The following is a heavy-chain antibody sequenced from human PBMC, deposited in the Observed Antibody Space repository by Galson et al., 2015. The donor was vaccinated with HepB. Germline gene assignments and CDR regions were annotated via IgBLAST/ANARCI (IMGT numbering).Heavy chain of an antibody. Sequence: SVKVSCKASGFPFNSFGKSWVRQAPGQGLEWMGWISAYNGNAYYAEKFQGRVTLTVDTSTTTAYLELGNLRSDDTALYYCARRDPRRAYDVWGQGTMVIVSS. CDR3: ARRDPRRAYDV. J-gene: IGHJ3*01. CDR1: GFPFNSFG. CDR2: ISAYNGNA. V-gene: IGHV1-18*01.